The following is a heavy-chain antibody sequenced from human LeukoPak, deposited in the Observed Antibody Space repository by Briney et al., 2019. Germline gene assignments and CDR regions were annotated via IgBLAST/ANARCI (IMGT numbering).Heavy chain of an antibody. J-gene: IGHJ4*02. CDR3: GKARGSWRTEADY. CDR2: ISGSGGST. V-gene: IGHV3-23*01. CDR1: GFTFSSYA. Sequence: PGGSLRLSCAASGFTFSSYAMSWVRQAPGKGLEWVSGISGSGGSTYYADSVKGRFTISRDNSKNTLYLQMNSLRAEDTAVYYCGKARGSWRTEADYWGQGTLVTVSS. D-gene: IGHD6-13*01.